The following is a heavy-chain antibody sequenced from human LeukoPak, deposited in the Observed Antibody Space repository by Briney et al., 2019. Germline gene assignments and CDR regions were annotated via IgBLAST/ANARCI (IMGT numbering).Heavy chain of an antibody. V-gene: IGHV3-48*03. CDR2: ISSSGETI. CDR3: IPPAAGLRRTISTEYFQH. Sequence: GGSLRLSCAAVALTLSDYEMYWVRQAPGKGLEWVSYISSSGETIYYADSVKGRFTISRDNANKSLYLRMSSLRVEDTAIYYCIPPAAGLRRTISTEYFQHWGQGALVTVSS. D-gene: IGHD6-13*01. J-gene: IGHJ1*01. CDR1: ALTLSDYE.